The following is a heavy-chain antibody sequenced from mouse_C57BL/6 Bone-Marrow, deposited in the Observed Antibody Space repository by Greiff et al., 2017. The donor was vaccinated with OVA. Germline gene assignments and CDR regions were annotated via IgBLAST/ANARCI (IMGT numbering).Heavy chain of an antibody. CDR2: INPSSGYT. J-gene: IGHJ4*01. V-gene: IGHV1-7*01. Sequence: VKVVESGAELAKPGASVKLSCKASGYTFTSYWMHWVKQRPGQGLEWIGYINPSSGYTKYNQKFKDKATLTADKSSSTAYMQLSSLTYEDSAVYYCARRDYGNLYAMDYWGQGTSVTVSS. CDR1: GYTFTSYW. CDR3: ARRDYGNLYAMDY. D-gene: IGHD1-1*01.